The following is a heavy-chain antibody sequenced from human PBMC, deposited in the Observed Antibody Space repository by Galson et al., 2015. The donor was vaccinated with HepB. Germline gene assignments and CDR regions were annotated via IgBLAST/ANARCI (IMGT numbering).Heavy chain of an antibody. CDR1: GYTFTTSW. Sequence: QSGAEVKKPGESLKISCQVSGYTFTTSWIGWVRQMPGKGLEWMGIIYPGDSETRYSPSFQGQVTISADKSDHAAYVQWSSLKASDTALYFCARLRPNSSGHDAFDFWGQGTLVTVSS. CDR2: IYPGDSET. D-gene: IGHD3-22*01. J-gene: IGHJ3*01. V-gene: IGHV5-51*03. CDR3: ARLRPNSSGHDAFDF.